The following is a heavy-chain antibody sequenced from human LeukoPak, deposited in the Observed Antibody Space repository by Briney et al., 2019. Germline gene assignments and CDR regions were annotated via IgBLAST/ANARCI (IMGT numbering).Heavy chain of an antibody. Sequence: GGSLRLSCAASEFTFSSYAMHWVRQAPGKGLEYVSAISSNGGSTYYANSVKGRFTISRDNSKNALYLQMGSLRAEDMAVYYCATSSSWSLRYFQHWGQGTLVTVSS. D-gene: IGHD6-13*01. CDR2: ISSNGGST. J-gene: IGHJ1*01. CDR3: ATSSSWSLRYFQH. CDR1: EFTFSSYA. V-gene: IGHV3-64*01.